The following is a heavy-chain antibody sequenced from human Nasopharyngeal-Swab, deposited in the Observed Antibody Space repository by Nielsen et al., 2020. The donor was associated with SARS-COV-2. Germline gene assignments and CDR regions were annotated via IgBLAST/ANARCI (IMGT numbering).Heavy chain of an antibody. Sequence: GESLKISCAASGFTFSSYGMHWVRQAPGKGLERVAVIWYDGSNKYYADSVKGRFTISRDNSKNTLYLQMNSLRAEDTAVYYCARMGTYYYDLLYGMDVWGQGTTVTVSS. CDR1: GFTFSSYG. CDR2: IWYDGSNK. V-gene: IGHV3-33*01. D-gene: IGHD3-22*01. CDR3: ARMGTYYYDLLYGMDV. J-gene: IGHJ6*02.